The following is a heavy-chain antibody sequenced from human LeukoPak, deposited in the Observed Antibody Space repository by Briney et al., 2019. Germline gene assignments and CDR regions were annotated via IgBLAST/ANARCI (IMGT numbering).Heavy chain of an antibody. Sequence: GASVKVSCKASGYTFTSYAMHWVRQAPGQRLEWMGWINAGNGNTKYSQEFQGRVTITRDTSASTAYMELSSLRSEDMAVYYCARERDSRSWRGNDAFDIWGQGTMVTVSS. CDR2: INAGNGNT. J-gene: IGHJ3*02. CDR1: GYTFTSYA. CDR3: ARERDSRSWRGNDAFDI. D-gene: IGHD6-13*01. V-gene: IGHV1-3*03.